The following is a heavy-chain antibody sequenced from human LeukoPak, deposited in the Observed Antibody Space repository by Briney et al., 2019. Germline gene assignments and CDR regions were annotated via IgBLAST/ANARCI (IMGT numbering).Heavy chain of an antibody. V-gene: IGHV3-21*01. J-gene: IGHJ6*02. CDR3: ATTGAPSHYYFYGMDV. Sequence: GGSLRLSCAASGFTFSRYDMNWVRQAPGKGLEWVSSISTSSYKYYADSVKGRFTISRDNAKNSLYLQMNSLRAEDTAVCYCATTGAPSHYYFYGMDVWGQGATVTVSS. CDR1: GFTFSRYD. D-gene: IGHD4-17*01. CDR2: ISTSSYK.